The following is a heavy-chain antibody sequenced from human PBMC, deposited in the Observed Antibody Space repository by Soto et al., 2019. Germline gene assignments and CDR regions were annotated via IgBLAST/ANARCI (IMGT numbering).Heavy chain of an antibody. D-gene: IGHD2-15*01. Sequence: QVHLVQSGAEVKKPGASMKVSCKASGYTFSNYAMHWVRQAPGQRLEWMGWINAGNGNTKYSQKLQDRVTITRDTSASTAYMELSSLRSEDTAVYYCAKGGNIAVVVADYGMDVWGQGTTVTVSS. J-gene: IGHJ6*02. CDR2: INAGNGNT. CDR3: AKGGNIAVVVADYGMDV. CDR1: GYTFSNYA. V-gene: IGHV1-3*01.